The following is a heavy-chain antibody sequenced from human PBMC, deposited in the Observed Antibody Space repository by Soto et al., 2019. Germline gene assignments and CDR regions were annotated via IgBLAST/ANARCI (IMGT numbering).Heavy chain of an antibody. D-gene: IGHD2-15*01. CDR2: ISFGSSFT. CDR1: GFTFSDYY. Sequence: XGSLRLSCAASGFTFSDYYMTWLRQAPGRGPDCISYISFGSSFTNYADSVEGRFTISRDNAKNTLYLQMNSLRVEDTAVYYCARGLSRRILNYLDHWGQGVLVTVSS. J-gene: IGHJ5*02. CDR3: ARGLSRRILNYLDH. V-gene: IGHV3-11*06.